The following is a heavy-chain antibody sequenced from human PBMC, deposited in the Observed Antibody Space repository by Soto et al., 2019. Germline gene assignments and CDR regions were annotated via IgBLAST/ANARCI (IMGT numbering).Heavy chain of an antibody. V-gene: IGHV4-61*01. D-gene: IGHD3-10*01. CDR2: IYYSGST. Sequence: SETLSLTCTVSGGSVSSGSYYWSWIRQPPGKGLEWIGYIYYSGSTNYNPSLKSRVTISVDTSKNQFSLKLSSVTAADTAVYYCARARGGTEKVVPAAITMVRGVIGAFDIWGQGTMVTVSS. CDR3: ARARGGTEKVVPAAITMVRGVIGAFDI. CDR1: GGSVSSGSYY. J-gene: IGHJ3*02.